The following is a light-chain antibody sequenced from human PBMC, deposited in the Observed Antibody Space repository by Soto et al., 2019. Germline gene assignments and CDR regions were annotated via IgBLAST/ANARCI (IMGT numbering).Light chain of an antibody. CDR2: RAS. CDR1: QSISSGS. CDR3: QQYGTSPT. Sequence: EIVLTQSPGTLSLSPGERATLSCRASQSISSGSFAWYQQKPGQAPRVIIYRASSRATGIPDRFSGSGSGTDFTLTISRLEPEDFAVYFCQQYGTSPTFGHGTRWIS. V-gene: IGKV3-20*01. J-gene: IGKJ1*01.